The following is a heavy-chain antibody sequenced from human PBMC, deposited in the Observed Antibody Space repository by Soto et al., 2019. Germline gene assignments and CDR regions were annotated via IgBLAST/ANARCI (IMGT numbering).Heavy chain of an antibody. CDR1: GFTFSTYG. V-gene: IGHV3-30*18. D-gene: IGHD6-19*01. CDR3: AKYRKWLSTYYYYYDMDV. Sequence: GSLRLSCAASGFTFSTYGMHWVRQAPGTGLERVAVISYDGTNKYYADSVKGRFTISRDNSRNTLFLQMNSLRAEDTAVYYCAKYRKWLSTYYYYYDMDVWGQGTTVTVSS. CDR2: ISYDGTNK. J-gene: IGHJ6*02.